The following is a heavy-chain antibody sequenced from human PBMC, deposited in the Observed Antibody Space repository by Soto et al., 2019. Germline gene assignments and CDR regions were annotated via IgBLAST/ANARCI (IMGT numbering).Heavy chain of an antibody. D-gene: IGHD3-10*01. V-gene: IGHV4-59*11. CDR3: ARLNTVTMIRGAKYWSFDL. CDR2: VNYSGAS. Sequence: QVQLQESGPGLVKPSETLSLRCSVSDGSISTHYWSWIRQSPGQELEWVGHVNYSGASNYNPSLKSLVTISVDTSESQFSLKVTSVTAADTAVYFCARLNTVTMIRGAKYWSFDLWGRGTLVTVSS. J-gene: IGHJ2*01. CDR1: DGSISTHY.